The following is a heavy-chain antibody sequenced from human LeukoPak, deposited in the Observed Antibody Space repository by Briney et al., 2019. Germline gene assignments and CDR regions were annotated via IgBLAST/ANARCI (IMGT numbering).Heavy chain of an antibody. CDR1: GFTFSSYA. CDR2: ISGSGGST. J-gene: IGHJ6*03. V-gene: IGHV3-23*01. Sequence: GGSLRLSCAASGFTFSSYAMSWVRQAPGKGLEWVSAISGSGGSTYYADSVKGRLTISRDNSKNTLYLQMNSLRAEDTAVYYCAKPSYYYDSSGRRKRDYYYYYMDVWGKGTTVTVSS. D-gene: IGHD3-22*01. CDR3: AKPSYYYDSSGRRKRDYYYYYMDV.